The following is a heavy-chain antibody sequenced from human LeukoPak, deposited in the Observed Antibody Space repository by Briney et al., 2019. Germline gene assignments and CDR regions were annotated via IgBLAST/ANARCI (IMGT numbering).Heavy chain of an antibody. J-gene: IGHJ4*02. Sequence: QPGGSLRLSCAASGFTFSTYSMNWVRQAPGKGLEWVSYISSSSSAIYYADSMKGRFTISRDNAKNSLYLQMNSLRAEDTAVYYCARVAAAGYERLDYWGQGTLVTVSS. CDR2: ISSSSSAI. V-gene: IGHV3-48*04. D-gene: IGHD6-13*01. CDR1: GFTFSTYS. CDR3: ARVAAAGYERLDY.